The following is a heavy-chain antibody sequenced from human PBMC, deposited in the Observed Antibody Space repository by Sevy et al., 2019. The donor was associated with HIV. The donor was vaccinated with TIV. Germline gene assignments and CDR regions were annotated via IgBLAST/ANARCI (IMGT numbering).Heavy chain of an antibody. V-gene: IGHV3-7*01. D-gene: IGHD3-10*01. CDR1: GFTFSSYW. CDR2: IKQDGSEK. Sequence: GGSLRLSCAASGFTFSSYWMSWVRQAPGKGLEWVANIKQDGSEKYYVDSVNGRFTISRDNAKNSLYLQMNSLRAEDTAVYYCASPLWFGELLGYYYGMDVWGQGTTVTVSS. J-gene: IGHJ6*02. CDR3: ASPLWFGELLGYYYGMDV.